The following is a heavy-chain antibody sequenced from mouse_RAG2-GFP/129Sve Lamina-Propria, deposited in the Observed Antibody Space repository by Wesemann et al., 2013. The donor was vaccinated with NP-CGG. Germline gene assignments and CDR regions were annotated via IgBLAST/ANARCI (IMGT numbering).Heavy chain of an antibody. V-gene: IGHV1-26*01. Sequence: EVQLQQSGPELVKPGASVKISCKASGYTFTDYYMNWVKQSHGKSLEWIGDINPNNGGTSYNQKFKGKATLTVDKSSSTAYMELRSLTSEDSAVYYCARGGWLLYWYFDVWGTGTTVTVSS. J-gene: IGHJ1*03. CDR3: ARGGWLLYWYFDV. CDR2: INPNNGGT. CDR1: GYTFTDYY. D-gene: IGHD2-3*01.